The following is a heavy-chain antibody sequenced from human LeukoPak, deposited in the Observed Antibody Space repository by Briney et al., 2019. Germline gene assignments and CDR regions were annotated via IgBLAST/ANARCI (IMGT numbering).Heavy chain of an antibody. Sequence: ASVKVSCKASGYTFTSYAMNWVRQAPGQGLEWMGWINTNTGNPTYAQGFTGRFVFSLDTSVSTAYLQISSLKAEDTAVYYCARGLGGYYYDSSGHYFDYWGQGTLVTVSS. CDR3: ARGLGGYYYDSSGHYFDY. D-gene: IGHD3-22*01. CDR1: GYTFTSYA. J-gene: IGHJ4*02. V-gene: IGHV7-4-1*02. CDR2: INTNTGNP.